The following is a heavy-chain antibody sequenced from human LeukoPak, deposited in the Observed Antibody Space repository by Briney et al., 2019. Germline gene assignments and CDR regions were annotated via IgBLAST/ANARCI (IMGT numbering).Heavy chain of an antibody. CDR1: GFTVSSYG. V-gene: IGHV3-30*03. CDR3: ARKNYDFLSGGPKHFDY. CDR2: ISYDGSNK. Sequence: GRSLRLSCAASGFTVSSYGMHWVRQAPGKGLEWVALISYDGSNKDYADSVRGRFTISRDSSKNTLYLQINSLRAEDTAVYYCARKNYDFLSGGPKHFDYWGQGTLVTVSS. J-gene: IGHJ4*02. D-gene: IGHD3-3*01.